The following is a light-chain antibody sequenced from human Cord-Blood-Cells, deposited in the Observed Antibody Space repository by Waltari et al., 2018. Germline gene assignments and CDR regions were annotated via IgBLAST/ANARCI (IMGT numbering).Light chain of an antibody. CDR1: SSDVGRYNL. CDR3: CSYAGSSTFVV. J-gene: IGLJ2*01. Sequence: QSALTQPASVSGPPGQSITIPRTGTSSDVGRYNLVSWYQQHPGKAPKLMIYEGSKRPSGVSNRFSGSKSGNTASLTISGLQAEDEADYYCCSYAGSSTFVVFGGGTKLTVL. V-gene: IGLV2-23*03. CDR2: EGS.